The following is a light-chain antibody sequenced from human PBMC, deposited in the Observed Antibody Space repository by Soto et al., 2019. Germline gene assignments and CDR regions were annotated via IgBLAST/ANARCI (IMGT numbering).Light chain of an antibody. Sequence: QSVLTQPPSVSGAPGQRVTISCTGSSSNIGAGYDVHWYQQLPGTAPKLLIYGNSNRPSGVPDRFSGSKSGTSASLAITGLRAEDEADYYCQSYDSSLSGWVFGGGNKLT. CDR2: GNS. CDR1: SSNIGAGYD. CDR3: QSYDSSLSGWV. J-gene: IGLJ3*02. V-gene: IGLV1-40*01.